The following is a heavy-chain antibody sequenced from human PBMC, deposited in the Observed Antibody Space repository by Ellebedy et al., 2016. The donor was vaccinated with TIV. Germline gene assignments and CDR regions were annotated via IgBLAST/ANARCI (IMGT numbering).Heavy chain of an antibody. Sequence: SETLSLXCTVSGGSVSSGSYYWSWIRQPPGKGLEWIGYIYYSGSTNYNPSLKSRVTISVDTSKNQFSLKLTSVTAADTAVYYCAAGAYYESSGYLGYFDSWGQGILVTVSS. V-gene: IGHV4-61*01. CDR3: AAGAYYESSGYLGYFDS. D-gene: IGHD3-22*01. J-gene: IGHJ4*02. CDR1: GGSVSSGSYY. CDR2: IYYSGST.